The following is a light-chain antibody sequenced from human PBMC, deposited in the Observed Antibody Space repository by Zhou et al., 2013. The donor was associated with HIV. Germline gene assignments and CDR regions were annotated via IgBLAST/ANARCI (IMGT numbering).Light chain of an antibody. CDR2: LGS. Sequence: DIVMTQSPLSLPVTPGEPASISCRSSQSLLHSNGFNYLDWYLQKPGQSPQLLIYLGSNRASGVPDRFSGSGSGSEFTLKISRVEAEDVGVYFCMQSLQIPWTFGQGTTVEI. J-gene: IGKJ1*01. CDR1: QSLLHSNGFNY. CDR3: MQSLQIPWT. V-gene: IGKV2-28*01.